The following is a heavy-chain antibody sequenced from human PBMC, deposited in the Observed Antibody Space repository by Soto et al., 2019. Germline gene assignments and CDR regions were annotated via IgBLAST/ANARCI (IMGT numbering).Heavy chain of an antibody. CDR3: ASISSGWYGDWFDP. V-gene: IGHV3-21*01. CDR2: ISSSSSYI. CDR1: GFTFSSYS. Sequence: EVQLVESGGGLVKPGGSLRLSCAASGFTFSSYSMNWVRQAPGKGLEWVSSISSSSSYIYYADSVKGRFTISRDNAKNSLYLQMNSLRAEDTAVHYCASISSGWYGDWFDPWGQGTLVTVSS. D-gene: IGHD6-19*01. J-gene: IGHJ5*02.